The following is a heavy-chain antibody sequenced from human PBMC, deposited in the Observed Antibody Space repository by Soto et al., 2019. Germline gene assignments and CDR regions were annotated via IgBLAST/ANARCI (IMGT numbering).Heavy chain of an antibody. CDR3: GRNYYDSIGYRHDLDSFDI. CDR1: GYSFTSYW. CDR2: IDPSDSYT. V-gene: IGHV5-10-1*01. D-gene: IGHD3-22*01. J-gene: IGHJ3*02. Sequence: GESLKICCKGSGYSFTSYWISWVRQMPGKGLEWMGRIDPSDSYTNYSPSFQGHVTISADKSISTAYLQWSSLKASDTAMYYCGRNYYDSIGYRHDLDSFDIWGQGTMVTVSS.